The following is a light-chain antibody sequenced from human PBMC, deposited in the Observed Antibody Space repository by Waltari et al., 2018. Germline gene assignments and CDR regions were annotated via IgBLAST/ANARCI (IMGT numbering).Light chain of an antibody. V-gene: IGKV4-1*01. CDR1: LSILHSSENKNQ. CDR3: QQYYSTPFT. Sequence: DIVMTPSQDSLSVSMGEMATTNCKSSLSILHSSENKNQLGWYQQKSGQSPKLLIYGASTRESGVPGLFSGSGSGTYFTLTISSMQTEDVAVYYCQQYYSTPFTFGPGTKVDIK. J-gene: IGKJ3*01. CDR2: GAS.